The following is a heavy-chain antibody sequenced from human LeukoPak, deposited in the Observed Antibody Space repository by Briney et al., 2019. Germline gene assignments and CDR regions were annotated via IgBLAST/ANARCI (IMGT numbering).Heavy chain of an antibody. CDR2: ISSSGSTI. V-gene: IGHV3-48*03. CDR3: ARSGGWLQFHY. CDR1: GFTFSSYE. Sequence: PGGSLRLSCAASGFTFSSYEMNWVRQAPGKGLEWVSYISSSGSTIYYADSLKGRFTTSRDKAKNSLYLQMNSLRAEDTAVYYCARSGGWLQFHYWGQGALVTVSS. D-gene: IGHD5-24*01. J-gene: IGHJ4*02.